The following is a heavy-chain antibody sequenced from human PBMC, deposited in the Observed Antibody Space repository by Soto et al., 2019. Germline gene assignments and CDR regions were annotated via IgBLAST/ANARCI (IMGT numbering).Heavy chain of an antibody. CDR2: ISSSSSYI. J-gene: IGHJ4*02. Sequence: PGGSLRLSCAASGFTFSSYSMNWVRQAPGKGLEWVSSISSSSSYIYYADSVKGRFTISRDNAKNSLYLQMNSLRAEDTAVYYCARSLTGLDYFDYWGQGTLVTVSS. CDR1: GFTFSSYS. V-gene: IGHV3-21*01. CDR3: ARSLTGLDYFDY.